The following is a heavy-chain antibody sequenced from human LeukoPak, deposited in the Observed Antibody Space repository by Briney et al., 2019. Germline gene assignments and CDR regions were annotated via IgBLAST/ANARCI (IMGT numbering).Heavy chain of an antibody. J-gene: IGHJ5*02. Sequence: RGESLKISCKGSGYSFTNYWIVWVRQMPVRGLEYMGFIYPGDSNTRYSPSFQGQVTISADKSISTAYLQWSSLKASDTAMYYCARHRISDYDSGVSWCDPWGQGTLVTVSS. CDR2: IYPGDSNT. CDR3: ARHRISDYDSGVSWCDP. CDR1: GYSFTNYW. D-gene: IGHD5-12*01. V-gene: IGHV5-51*01.